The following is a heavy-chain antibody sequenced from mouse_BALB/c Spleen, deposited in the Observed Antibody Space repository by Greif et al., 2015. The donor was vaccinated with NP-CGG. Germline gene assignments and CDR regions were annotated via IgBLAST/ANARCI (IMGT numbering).Heavy chain of an antibody. V-gene: IGHV1-4*01. D-gene: IGHD1-1*01. J-gene: IGHJ4*01. CDR2: INPSSGYT. CDR1: GYTFTSYT. Sequence: QVQLQQSGAELARPGASVKMSCKASGYTFTSYTMHWVKQRPGQGLEWIGYINPSSGYTNYNQKFKDKATLTADKSSSTAYMQLSSLTSEDSAVNYCARYYGSSYAMDYWGQGASVTVSS. CDR3: ARYYGSSYAMDY.